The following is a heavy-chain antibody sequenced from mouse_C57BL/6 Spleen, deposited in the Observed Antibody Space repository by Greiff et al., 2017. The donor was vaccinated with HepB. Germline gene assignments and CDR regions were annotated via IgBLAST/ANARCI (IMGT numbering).Heavy chain of an antibody. Sequence: DVQLQESGAELVRPGASVKLSCTASGFNIKDYYMHWVKQRPEQGLEWIGRIDPEDGDTEYAPKFQGKATMTADTSSNTAYLQLSSLTSEDTAVYYCTTPYYYGSSYGYFDVWGTGTTVTVSS. CDR2: IDPEDGDT. V-gene: IGHV14-1*01. CDR1: GFNIKDYY. CDR3: TTPYYYGSSYGYFDV. J-gene: IGHJ1*03. D-gene: IGHD1-1*01.